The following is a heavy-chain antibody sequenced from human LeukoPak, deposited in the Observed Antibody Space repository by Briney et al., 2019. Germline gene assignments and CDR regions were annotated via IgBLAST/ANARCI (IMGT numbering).Heavy chain of an antibody. V-gene: IGHV4-59*01. CDR3: ASSRGGFGELGYFDY. Sequence: PSETLSLTCTVSGGSTSSYYWSWLRQPPGEGLEWIGFIHYTGSSNYNPSLKSRVIISVDTSKNQFSLNLSSVTAADTAVYYCASSRGGFGELGYFDYWGHGNLVTVSS. CDR1: GGSTSSYY. J-gene: IGHJ4*01. D-gene: IGHD3-10*01. CDR2: IHYTGSS.